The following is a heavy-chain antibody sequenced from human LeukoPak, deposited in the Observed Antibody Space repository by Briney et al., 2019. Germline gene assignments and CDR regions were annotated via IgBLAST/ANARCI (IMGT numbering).Heavy chain of an antibody. Sequence: GASVKVSCKASGYTFTGYYMHWVRQAPGQGLEWMGWINPNSGGTNYAQKFQGRVTMTRDTSISTAYMELSRLRSDDTAVYYCARAGRYCSSTSCYEPGDYWGQGTLVTVSS. CDR3: ARAGRYCSSTSCYEPGDY. CDR1: GYTFTGYY. J-gene: IGHJ4*02. D-gene: IGHD2-2*01. CDR2: INPNSGGT. V-gene: IGHV1-2*02.